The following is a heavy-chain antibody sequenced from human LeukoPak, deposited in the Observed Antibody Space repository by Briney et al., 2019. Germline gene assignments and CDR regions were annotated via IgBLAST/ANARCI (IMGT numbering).Heavy chain of an antibody. CDR1: GGTFSSYA. CDR2: IIPILGIA. CDR3: ANSYSSSWYLYGY. D-gene: IGHD6-13*01. Sequence: ASVKVSCKASGGTFSSYAISWVRQAPGQGLEWMGRIIPILGIANYAQKFQGRVTITADKSTSTAYMELSSLRSEDTAVYYCANSYSSSWYLYGYWGQGTLVTVSS. V-gene: IGHV1-69*04. J-gene: IGHJ4*02.